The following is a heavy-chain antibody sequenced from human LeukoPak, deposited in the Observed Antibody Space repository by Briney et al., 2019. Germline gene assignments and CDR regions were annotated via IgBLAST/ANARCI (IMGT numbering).Heavy chain of an antibody. D-gene: IGHD3-9*01. CDR2: IYHSGST. CDR1: GGSISSYY. CDR3: AGADLLYYDIFPTSPWFDP. Sequence: PSETLSLTCTVSGGSISSYYWSWIRQPPGKGLEWIGYIYHSGSTNYNPSLKSRVTISVDTSKNQFSLKLSSVTAADTAVYYCAGADLLYYDIFPTSPWFDPWGQGTLVTVSS. V-gene: IGHV4-59*01. J-gene: IGHJ5*02.